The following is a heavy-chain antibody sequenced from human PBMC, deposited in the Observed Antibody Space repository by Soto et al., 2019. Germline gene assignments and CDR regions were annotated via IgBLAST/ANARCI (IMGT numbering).Heavy chain of an antibody. Sequence: PSVTLCHPYTVTGGSISSSSDYWGWIRQPPGKGLEWIGSIYYSGSTYYNPSLKSRVTISVDTSKNQFSLKLSSVTAADTAVYYCAGQYYYDTSGVYWGQGTLVTVSS. CDR2: IYYSGST. CDR1: GGSISSSSDY. D-gene: IGHD3-22*01. V-gene: IGHV4-39*01. CDR3: AGQYYYDTSGVY. J-gene: IGHJ4*02.